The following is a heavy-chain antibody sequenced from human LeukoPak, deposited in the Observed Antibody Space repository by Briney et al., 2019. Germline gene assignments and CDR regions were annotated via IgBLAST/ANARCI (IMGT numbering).Heavy chain of an antibody. CDR2: IKQDGSEK. CDR1: GFNFSRYG. J-gene: IGHJ6*02. D-gene: IGHD3-22*01. CDR3: ARGVTMIVGPGDYYGMDV. Sequence: GGSLRLSCAASGFNFSRYGMHWVRQAPGKGLEWVANIKQDGSEKYYVDSVKGRFTISRDNAKNSLYLQMNSLRAEDTAVYYCARGVTMIVGPGDYYGMDVWGQGTTVTVSS. V-gene: IGHV3-7*01.